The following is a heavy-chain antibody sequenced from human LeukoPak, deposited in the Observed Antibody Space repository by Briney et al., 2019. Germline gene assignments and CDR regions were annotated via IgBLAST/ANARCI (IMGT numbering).Heavy chain of an antibody. CDR2: ISAYNGNR. CDR1: GYTFTSYA. J-gene: IGHJ4*02. V-gene: IGHV1-18*01. D-gene: IGHD5-18*01. CDR3: ARDSSAMVPNYFDH. Sequence: ASVKVSCTASGYTFTSYAISWVRQAPGQGLEWMGWISAYNGNRNYAQKLQGRVTMTTDTSTSTAYMELRSLRSDDTAVYYCARDSSAMVPNYFDHWGQGTLVTVSS.